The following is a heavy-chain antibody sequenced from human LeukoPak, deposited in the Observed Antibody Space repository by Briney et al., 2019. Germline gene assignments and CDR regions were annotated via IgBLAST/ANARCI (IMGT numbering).Heavy chain of an antibody. CDR2: ISSSSSYI. J-gene: IGHJ4*02. CDR1: GFTFSSYS. D-gene: IGHD5-12*01. V-gene: IGHV3-21*01. CDR3: ARGPSGYHNT. Sequence: PGVSLRLSCAASGFTFSSYSMNWVRQAPGKGLEWVSSISSSSSYIYYADSVKGRFTISIDNSKNTLYLQMNSLRAEDTAVYYCARGPSGYHNTGGQGTLVTVSS.